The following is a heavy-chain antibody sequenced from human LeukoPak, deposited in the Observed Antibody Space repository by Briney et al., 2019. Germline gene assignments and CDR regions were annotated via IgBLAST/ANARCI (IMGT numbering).Heavy chain of an antibody. CDR3: AREGLIDQRLRELSLSGFDY. Sequence: PSQTLSLTCTVTGDSIRSGGYYWAWIRQHPGRGLDWIAYHYYTGSTYYNPSLKSRVTISVDTSENQVFLELSSVTVADTAVYYCAREGLIDQRLRELSLSGFDYWGQGTLVTVSS. J-gene: IGHJ4*02. V-gene: IGHV4-31*03. CDR2: HYYTGST. D-gene: IGHD3-16*02. CDR1: GDSIRSGGYY.